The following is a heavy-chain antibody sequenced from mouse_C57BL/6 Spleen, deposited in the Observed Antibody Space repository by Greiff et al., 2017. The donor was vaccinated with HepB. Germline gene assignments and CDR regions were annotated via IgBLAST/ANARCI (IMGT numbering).Heavy chain of an antibody. Sequence: EVQLQESGPGLVKPSQSLSLTCSVTGYSITSGYYWNWIRQFPGNKLEWMGYISYDGSNNYNPSLKNRISITRDTSKNQFFLKLNSVTTEDTATYYCARYYEYDEGFAYWGQGTLVTVSA. CDR2: ISYDGSN. D-gene: IGHD2-4*01. V-gene: IGHV3-6*01. CDR1: GYSITSGYY. CDR3: ARYYEYDEGFAY. J-gene: IGHJ3*01.